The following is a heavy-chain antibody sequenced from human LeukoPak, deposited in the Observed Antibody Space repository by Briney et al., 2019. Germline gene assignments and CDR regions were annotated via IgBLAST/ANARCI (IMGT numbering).Heavy chain of an antibody. D-gene: IGHD3-3*01. J-gene: IGHJ4*02. Sequence: GGSLRLSCAASGFTFSTYSMNWVRQAPGKGLEWVSSISSSTSYIYYADSVKGRFTISRDNAKNSLYLQMNSLRAEDTAVYYCARDSGSSYDFWSGYYNGYFDYWGQGTLVTVSS. CDR2: ISSSTSYI. CDR3: ARDSGSSYDFWSGYYNGYFDY. V-gene: IGHV3-21*01. CDR1: GFTFSTYS.